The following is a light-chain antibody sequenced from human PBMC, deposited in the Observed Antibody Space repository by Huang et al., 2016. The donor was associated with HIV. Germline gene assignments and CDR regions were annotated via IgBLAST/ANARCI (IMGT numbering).Light chain of an antibody. CDR1: QSVLYSSNNNNY. V-gene: IGKV4-1*01. J-gene: IGKJ4*01. CDR3: QQYFRSPLT. Sequence: IVVTQSPDSLSVSLGERAAINCKASQSVLYSSNNNNYLAWYQQKPGQSPALLIYWASTRAPGVPDRFNGGGSGTDFTLTISSLQAEDVALYYCQQYFRSPLTFGGGTRVDIK. CDR2: WAS.